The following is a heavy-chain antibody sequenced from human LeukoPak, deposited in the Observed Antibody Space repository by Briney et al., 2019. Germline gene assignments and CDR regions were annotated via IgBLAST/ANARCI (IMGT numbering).Heavy chain of an antibody. CDR2: IYYTGST. J-gene: IGHJ5*02. V-gene: IGHV4-59*08. CDR1: GGPISTYQ. CDR3: ARRTTVTPNWFDP. Sequence: PSETLSLTCTVSGGPISTYQWSWIRQPPGKGLEWIGYIYYTGSTNYNPSLRSRVTISLDASKNQFSLRVNSVTAADTAVYYCARRTTVTPNWFDPWGQGTLVTVSS. D-gene: IGHD4-17*01.